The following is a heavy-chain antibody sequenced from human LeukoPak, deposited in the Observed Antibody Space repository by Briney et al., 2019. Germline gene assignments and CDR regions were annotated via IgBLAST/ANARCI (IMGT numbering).Heavy chain of an antibody. CDR2: IIPIFGTA. D-gene: IGHD2-2*02. Sequence: ASVKVSCKASGGTFSSYAISWVRQAPGQGLEWMGGIIPIFGTANYAQKFQGRVTITADESPSTAYMELSSLRSEDTAVYYCAGDQPLGYCSSTSCYTGDGSWGQGTLVTVSS. J-gene: IGHJ4*02. CDR3: AGDQPLGYCSSTSCYTGDGS. V-gene: IGHV1-69*13. CDR1: GGTFSSYA.